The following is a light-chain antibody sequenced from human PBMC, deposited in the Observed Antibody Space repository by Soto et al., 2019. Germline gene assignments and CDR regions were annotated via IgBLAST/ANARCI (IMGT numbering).Light chain of an antibody. CDR2: GGS. CDR1: QSVSSN. J-gene: IGKJ1*01. Sequence: EIVMTQSPATLSVSPGERATFSCRASQSVSSNLAWYQQKPGQAPRLLIYGGSSRATGVPDRFSGRGSGTDFALTISRLEPEDFAVYYCHHYGSSPWTFGQGTKVDFK. V-gene: IGKV3-20*01. CDR3: HHYGSSPWT.